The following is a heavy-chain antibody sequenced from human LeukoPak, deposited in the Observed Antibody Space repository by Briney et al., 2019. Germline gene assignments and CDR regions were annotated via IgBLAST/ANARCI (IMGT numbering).Heavy chain of an antibody. CDR3: ARHVSSAGEDS. V-gene: IGHV1-2*02. CDR2: INPRSGGS. CDR1: GYIFTNYY. J-gene: IGHJ4*02. Sequence: GASVKVSCKASGYIFTNYYMNWVRQAPGPGLEWMGWINPRSGGSYFAQKFQGRVTMTRDTSISAAYMELSRLRSDDTAVYYCARHVSSAGEDSWGQGTLVTVSS. D-gene: IGHD6-13*01.